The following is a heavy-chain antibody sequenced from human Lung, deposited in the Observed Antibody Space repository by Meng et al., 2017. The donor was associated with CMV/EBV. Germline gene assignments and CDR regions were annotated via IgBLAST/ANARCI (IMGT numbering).Heavy chain of an antibody. CDR3: AKYQQFDY. CDR2: ISGSGGST. CDR1: GFTFSSYA. V-gene: IGHV3-23*01. Sequence: GGSXRLFCAASGFTFSSYAMSWVRQAPGKARGWVSTISGSGGSTYYADSVKGRFTISRDNSKNTLYLRMNSLRAEDTAVYYCAKYQQFDYWGQGPLVTVSS. J-gene: IGHJ4*02. D-gene: IGHD6-13*01.